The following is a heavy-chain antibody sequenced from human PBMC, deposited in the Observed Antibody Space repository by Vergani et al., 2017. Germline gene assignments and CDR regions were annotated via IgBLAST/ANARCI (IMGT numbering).Heavy chain of an antibody. D-gene: IGHD3-22*01. CDR2: ISAYNGNT. CDR3: ARLRYYYDSSGYYPPSRDYFDY. Sequence: QVQLVQSGAEVKKPGASVKVSCKASGYTFTSYGISWVRQAPGQGLEWMGWISAYNGNTNYAQKFQGRVTITADKSTSTAYMELSSLSSEDTAVYYCARLRYYYDSSGYYPPSRDYFDYWGQGTLVTVSS. CDR1: GYTFTSYG. J-gene: IGHJ4*02. V-gene: IGHV1-18*01.